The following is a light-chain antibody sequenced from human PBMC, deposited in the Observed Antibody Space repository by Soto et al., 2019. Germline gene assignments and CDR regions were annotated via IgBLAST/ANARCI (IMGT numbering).Light chain of an antibody. J-gene: IGLJ3*02. V-gene: IGLV2-14*01. CDR1: SSDVGAYNY. CDR3: SSYTTTNTGV. CDR2: EVS. Sequence: QSALTQPASVSGSPGQSITISCTGTSSDVGAYNYVSWYQQHPGKAPKLMVYEVSYRPSGVSNRFSGSKSGNTASLTISWLQAEDEADYYCSSYTTTNTGVFGGGTQLTVL.